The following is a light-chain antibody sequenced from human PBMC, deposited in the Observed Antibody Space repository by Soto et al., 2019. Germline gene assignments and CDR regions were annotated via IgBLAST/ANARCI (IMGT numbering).Light chain of an antibody. J-gene: IGKJ1*01. CDR2: WAS. CDR3: LQHYSFPRT. V-gene: IGKV4-1*01. CDR1: ESVLFSAKNKNY. Sequence: DIVLTQSPYSLAVSLGGRASISCKSSESVLFSAKNKNYLSWYQHKSGQPPKLLIYWASTRESGVPDRFSGSGSATNFTLTISGLQAEDVAVYYCLQHYSFPRTFGQGTKVDIK.